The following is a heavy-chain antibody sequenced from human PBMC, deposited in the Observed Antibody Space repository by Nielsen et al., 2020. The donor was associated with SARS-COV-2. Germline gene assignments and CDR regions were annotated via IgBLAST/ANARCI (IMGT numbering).Heavy chain of an antibody. CDR1: GFTFSDYY. Sequence: GGSLRLSCAASGFTFSDYYMSWIRQAPGKGLEWVSYISSSGSTIYYADSVKGRFTISRDNAKNSLYLQMNSLRAEDTAVYYCARGPGSGSYPYYYYYGMDVWGQGTTVTVSS. J-gene: IGHJ6*02. CDR2: ISSSGSTI. V-gene: IGHV3-11*01. CDR3: ARGPGSGSYPYYYYYGMDV. D-gene: IGHD3-10*01.